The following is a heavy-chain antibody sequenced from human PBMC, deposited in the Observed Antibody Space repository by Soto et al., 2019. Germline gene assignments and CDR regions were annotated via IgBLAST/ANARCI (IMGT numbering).Heavy chain of an antibody. CDR3: ARGRGNSYGLDP. CDR1: GGSISSGGYY. D-gene: IGHD5-18*01. J-gene: IGHJ5*02. CDR2: NYYSGIT. V-gene: IGHV4-31*03. Sequence: PSETLSLTCTVSGGSISSGGYYLTWIRQHPGKGLERIGYNYYSGITYYNPSLKSRVTISLDTSKNQFSLKLSSVTAAYTAVYYCARGRGNSYGLDPWGQGTLVTVSS.